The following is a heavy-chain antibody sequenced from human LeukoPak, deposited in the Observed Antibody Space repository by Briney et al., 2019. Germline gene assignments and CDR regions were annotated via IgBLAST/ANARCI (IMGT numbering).Heavy chain of an antibody. Sequence: GASVTVSCKASGYTFTGYCMHWVRQAPGQELEWMGWINPNSGGTNYAQNFQDRVNMTRDTSISTAYMELSRLRSDDTAVYYCARGRRQWELLPHYWGQGTLVTVSS. D-gene: IGHD1-26*01. CDR3: ARGRRQWELLPHY. CDR2: INPNSGGT. J-gene: IGHJ4*02. CDR1: GYTFTGYC. V-gene: IGHV1-2*02.